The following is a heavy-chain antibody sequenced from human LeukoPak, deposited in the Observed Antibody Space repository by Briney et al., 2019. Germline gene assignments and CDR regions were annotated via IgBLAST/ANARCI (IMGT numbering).Heavy chain of an antibody. CDR3: AHGWGNRYFDS. CDR1: GFNVSSNY. D-gene: IGHD7-27*01. J-gene: IGHJ4*02. Sequence: PGGSLRLSCAASGFNVSSNYMSWVRQAPGKGLEWVSGISGSGDSTYYADSVKGRFTISRDNSKNTLYLQMNSLRAEDTAVYYCAHGWGNRYFDSWGQGTLVTVSS. V-gene: IGHV3-23*01. CDR2: ISGSGDST.